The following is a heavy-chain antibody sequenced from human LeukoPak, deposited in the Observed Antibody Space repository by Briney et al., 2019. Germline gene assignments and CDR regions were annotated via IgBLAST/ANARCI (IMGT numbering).Heavy chain of an antibody. V-gene: IGHV4-39*07. CDR1: GGSISSSSYY. D-gene: IGHD1-26*01. CDR3: ARVDRGAANNYYYHYMDV. CDR2: IYYSGST. Sequence: PSETLSLTCTVSGGSISSSSYYWGWIRQPPGKGLEWIGSIYYSGSTYYNPSLKSRVTISVDTSKNQFSLKLSSVTAADTAVYYCARVDRGAANNYYYHYMDVWGKGTTVTVSS. J-gene: IGHJ6*03.